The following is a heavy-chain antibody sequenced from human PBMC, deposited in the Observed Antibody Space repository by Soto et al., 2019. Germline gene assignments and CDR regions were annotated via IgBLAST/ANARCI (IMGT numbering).Heavy chain of an antibody. J-gene: IGHJ3*02. CDR1: GYTFTSYG. D-gene: IGHD2-21*02. Sequence: QVQLVQSGAEVKKPGASVKVSCKASGYTFTSYGISWVRQAPGQGLEWMGWISAYNGNTNYAQKLQGRVTMTTDTXXSXAXTELRSLRSDDTAVYYCARDRTYCGGDCYPGDAFDIWGQGTMVTVSS. CDR3: ARDRTYCGGDCYPGDAFDI. V-gene: IGHV1-18*01. CDR2: ISAYNGNT.